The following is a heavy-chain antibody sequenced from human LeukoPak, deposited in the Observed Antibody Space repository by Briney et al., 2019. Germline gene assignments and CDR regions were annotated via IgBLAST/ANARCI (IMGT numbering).Heavy chain of an antibody. J-gene: IGHJ4*02. D-gene: IGHD1-26*01. V-gene: IGHV1-2*02. CDR3: ARDRTHGSYYDY. CDR1: GYTFTGYY. Sequence: GASVKVSCKASGYTFTGYYMHWVRQAPGQGLEWMGWINPNSGGTNYAQKFQGRVTMTRDTSISTAYMELSRLRSDDAAVYYCARDRTHGSYYDYWGQGTLVTVSS. CDR2: INPNSGGT.